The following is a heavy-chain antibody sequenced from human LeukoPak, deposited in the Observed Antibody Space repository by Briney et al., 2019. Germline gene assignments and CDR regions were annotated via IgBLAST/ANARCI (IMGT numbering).Heavy chain of an antibody. V-gene: IGHV3-48*04. D-gene: IGHD3-10*02. CDR2: ISSSGSTI. J-gene: IGHJ6*04. CDR1: GFIFSSYW. CDR3: AELGITMIGGV. Sequence: HPGGSLRLSCVASGFIFSSYWMSWVRQAPGKGLEWVSYISSSGSTIYYADSVKGRFTISRDNAKNSLYLQMNSLRAEDTAVYYCAELGITMIGGVWGKGTTVTISS.